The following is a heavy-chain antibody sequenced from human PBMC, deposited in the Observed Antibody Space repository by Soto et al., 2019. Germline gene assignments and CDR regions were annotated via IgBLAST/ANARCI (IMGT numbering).Heavy chain of an antibody. J-gene: IGHJ4*02. D-gene: IGHD3-22*01. V-gene: IGHV4-30-4*08. CDR1: GGSISSGDYY. CDR3: ARHAYTYYYDSHFDC. Sequence: SETLSLTCTVSGGSISSGDYYWSWIRQHPGKGLEWIGYIYYSGSTYYNPSLKSRVTISVDTSKNQFSLKLSSVTAADTAVYYCARHAYTYYYDSHFDCWGQGTLVTVSS. CDR2: IYYSGST.